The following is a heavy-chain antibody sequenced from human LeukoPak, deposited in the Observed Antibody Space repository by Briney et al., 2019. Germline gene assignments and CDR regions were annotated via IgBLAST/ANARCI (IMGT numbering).Heavy chain of an antibody. CDR1: GYTFTSYG. D-gene: IGHD3-22*01. J-gene: IGHJ4*02. Sequence: ASVKVSCKASGYTFTSYGISWVRQAPGQGLDWMGWISAYNGNTNYAQKLQGRVTMTTDTSTSTAYMELRGLRSDDTAVYYCARSHYYDSSGYYYHFDYWGQGTLVTASS. CDR2: ISAYNGNT. V-gene: IGHV1-18*01. CDR3: ARSHYYDSSGYYYHFDY.